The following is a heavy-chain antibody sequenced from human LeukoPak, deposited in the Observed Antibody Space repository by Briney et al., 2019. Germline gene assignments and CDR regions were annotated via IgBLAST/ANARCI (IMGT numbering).Heavy chain of an antibody. V-gene: IGHV6-1*01. CDR1: GDSVSSNSVA. CDR3: ARYSSSGWYFDF. J-gene: IGHJ4*02. Sequence: SQTLSLTCDISGDSVSSNSVAWSWIRQSPSRGLEWLGRTYYRSKWYSDYGVSVRGLITVSPDTSKNQFSLKLDSVNPEDTAVYYCARYSSSGWYFDFWGQGSLVTVSS. CDR2: TYYRSKWYS. D-gene: IGHD6-19*01.